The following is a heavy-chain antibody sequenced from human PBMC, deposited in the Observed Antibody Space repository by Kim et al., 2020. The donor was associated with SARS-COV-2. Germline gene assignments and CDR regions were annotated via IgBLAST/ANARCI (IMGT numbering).Heavy chain of an antibody. V-gene: IGHV5-51*01. Sequence: RYSPSFQGQVTISADKSISTAYLQWSSLKASDTAMYYCARPSAQWRTLDYWGQGILVTVSS. J-gene: IGHJ4*02. CDR3: ARPSAQWRTLDY. D-gene: IGHD6-19*01.